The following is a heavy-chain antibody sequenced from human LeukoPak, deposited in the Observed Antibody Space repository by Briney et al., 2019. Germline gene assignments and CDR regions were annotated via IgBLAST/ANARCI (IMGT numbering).Heavy chain of an antibody. CDR3: AKDRLRGVIPYYFDY. J-gene: IGHJ4*02. D-gene: IGHD3-10*01. V-gene: IGHV3-30*18. CDR1: GFTFSSYG. CDR2: ISYDGSNK. Sequence: PGGSLRLSCAASGFTFSSYGMHWVRQAPGKGLEWVAVISYDGSNKYYADSVKGRFTISRDNSKNTLYLQMNRLRDEDTAVYYCAKDRLRGVIPYYFDYWGQGTLVTVSS.